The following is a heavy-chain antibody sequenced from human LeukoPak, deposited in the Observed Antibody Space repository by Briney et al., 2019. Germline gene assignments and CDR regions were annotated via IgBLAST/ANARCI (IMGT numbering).Heavy chain of an antibody. CDR1: GFTFSSYW. J-gene: IGHJ4*02. Sequence: GGSLRLSCAASGFTFSSYWMNWARQAPGKGLEWVASINHNGNVNYYVDSVKGRFTISRDNSKNTLYLQMNSLRAEDTAVYYCARGYNYYDSSGYIYYWGQGTLVTVSS. D-gene: IGHD3-22*01. CDR2: INHNGNVN. V-gene: IGHV3-7*03. CDR3: ARGYNYYDSSGYIYY.